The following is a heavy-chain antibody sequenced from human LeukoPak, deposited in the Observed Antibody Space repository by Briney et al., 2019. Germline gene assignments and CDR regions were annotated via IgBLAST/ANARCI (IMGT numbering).Heavy chain of an antibody. CDR1: GFTFSDYC. D-gene: IGHD1-26*01. CDR3: ARDPGKAKSVGYFDY. Sequence: GGSLRLSCAASGFTFSDYCMNWIRQAPGKGLEWVSYISSSGTTIYYADSVKGRFTISRDNAKNSLYLQMNSLRAGDAAVYYCARDPGKAKSVGYFDYWGQGTLVTVSS. V-gene: IGHV3-11*01. CDR2: ISSSGTTI. J-gene: IGHJ4*02.